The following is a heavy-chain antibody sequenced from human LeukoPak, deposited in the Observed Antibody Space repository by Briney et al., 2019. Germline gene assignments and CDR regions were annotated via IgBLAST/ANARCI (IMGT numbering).Heavy chain of an antibody. J-gene: IGHJ4*02. CDR1: GGSISSGGYY. CDR2: IYYSGST. D-gene: IGHD3-22*01. V-gene: IGHV4-31*03. CDR3: AGVDYYDSSLTDY. Sequence: PSQTLSLTCTVSGGSISSGGYYWSWIRQHPGKGLEWIGYIYYSGSTYYNPSLKSRVTMSVDTSKSQFSLKLSSVTAADTAVYYCAGVDYYDSSLTDYWGQGTLVTVSS.